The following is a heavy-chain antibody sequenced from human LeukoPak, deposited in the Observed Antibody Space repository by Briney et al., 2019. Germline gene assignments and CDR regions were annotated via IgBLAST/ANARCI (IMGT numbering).Heavy chain of an antibody. Sequence: GGSLRLSCAASGFTFSSYGMHWVRQAPGKGLEWVAVISYDGSNKYYADSVKGRFTISRDNSKNTLYLQMNSLRAEDTAVYYCAKSRDGYNQGYNWFDPWGQGTLVTVSS. D-gene: IGHD5-24*01. CDR3: AKSRDGYNQGYNWFDP. V-gene: IGHV3-30*18. CDR1: GFTFSSYG. J-gene: IGHJ5*02. CDR2: ISYDGSNK.